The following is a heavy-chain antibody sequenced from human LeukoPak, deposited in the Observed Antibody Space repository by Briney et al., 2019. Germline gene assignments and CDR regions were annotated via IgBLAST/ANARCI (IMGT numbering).Heavy chain of an antibody. V-gene: IGHV4-59*01. CDR2: IFHSGNT. CDR3: ARTYYDSWGYYKVTY. Sequence: PSETLSLTCTVSGGSMNSYYWSWIRQPPGKGLEWIGHIFHSGNTNDNPSLKSRVTISVDPSKNQFSLRLRSVTAADTAVYYCARTYYDSWGYYKVTYWGQGTLVTVSS. D-gene: IGHD3-22*01. J-gene: IGHJ4*02. CDR1: GGSMNSYY.